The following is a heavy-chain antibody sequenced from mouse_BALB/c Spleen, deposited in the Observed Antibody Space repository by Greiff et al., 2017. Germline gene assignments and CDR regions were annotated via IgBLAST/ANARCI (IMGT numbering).Heavy chain of an antibody. J-gene: IGHJ3*01. CDR1: GFTFSDYY. V-gene: IGHV5-4*02. CDR3: ARDDYRYDVWFAY. CDR2: ISDGGSYT. Sequence: DVKLVESGGGLVKPGGSLKLSCAASGFTFSDYYMYWVRQTPEKRLEWVATISDGGSYTYYPDSVKGRFTISRDNAKNNLYLQMSSLKSEDTAMYYCARDDYRYDVWFAYWGQGTLVTVSA. D-gene: IGHD2-14*01.